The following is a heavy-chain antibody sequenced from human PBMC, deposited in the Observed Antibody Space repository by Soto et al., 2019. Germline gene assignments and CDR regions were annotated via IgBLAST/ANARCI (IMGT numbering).Heavy chain of an antibody. D-gene: IGHD3-10*01. CDR2: IKEDGNER. CDR1: GFPFSTYW. CDR3: AGLGQRGDY. V-gene: IGHV3-7*01. Sequence: GGSLRLSCAASGFPFSTYWMTWVRQAPGKGLQWVGNIKEDGNERNYVDSVKGRFTISRDNAKKSLFLQMDRLRPEDTALYYCAGLGQRGDYWGPGTPVTVSS. J-gene: IGHJ4*02.